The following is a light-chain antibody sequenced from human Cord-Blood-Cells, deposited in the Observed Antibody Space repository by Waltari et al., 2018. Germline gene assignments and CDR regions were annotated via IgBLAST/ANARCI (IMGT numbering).Light chain of an antibody. V-gene: IGKV1-5*03. J-gene: IGKJ2*01. Sequence: DIQMTQSPSTLSASVGDRVTITCRASQSISSWLAWYQQKPGKAPKLLIYKASSLESGXXSRFXGSGSGTEFTLTISSLQPDDFATYYCQQYNSYSYTFGQGTKLEIK. CDR1: QSISSW. CDR2: KAS. CDR3: QQYNSYSYT.